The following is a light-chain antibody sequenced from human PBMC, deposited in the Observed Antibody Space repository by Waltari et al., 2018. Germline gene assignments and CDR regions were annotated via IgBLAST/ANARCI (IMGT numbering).Light chain of an antibody. Sequence: QSALTQPPSASGSPGQSVTISCTGTSSDVGVYNYVSWYQQHPGKAPKLLIYEVSKRRSWVPDLFSGSKPGSTASLTVSGLQAEDEADYYCSSYAGSNNLVFGGGTKLTVL. V-gene: IGLV2-8*01. CDR1: SSDVGVYNY. CDR2: EVS. J-gene: IGLJ2*01. CDR3: SSYAGSNNLV.